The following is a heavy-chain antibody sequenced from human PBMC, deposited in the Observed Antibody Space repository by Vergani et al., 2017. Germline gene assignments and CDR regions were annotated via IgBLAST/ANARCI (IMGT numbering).Heavy chain of an antibody. CDR1: GFTFDDYG. J-gene: IGHJ3*02. Sequence: EVQLVESGGGVVRPGGSLRLSCAASGFTFDDYGMSWVRQAPGKGLEWVSGINWNGGSTGYADSVKGRFTISRDNAKNSLYLQMNSLRAEDTALYYCAGVGYYDSSDLRAFDIWGQGTMVTVSS. D-gene: IGHD3-22*01. CDR3: AGVGYYDSSDLRAFDI. V-gene: IGHV3-20*04. CDR2: INWNGGST.